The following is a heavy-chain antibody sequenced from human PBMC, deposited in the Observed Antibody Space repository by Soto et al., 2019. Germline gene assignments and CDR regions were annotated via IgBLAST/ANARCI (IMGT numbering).Heavy chain of an antibody. CDR2: IYPGDSDT. CDR3: ASCGGDCYSNPYGMDV. J-gene: IGHJ6*02. Sequence: PGESLKITCKGSGYSFTSYWIGWVRQMPGKGLEWMGIIYPGDSDTRYSPSFQGQVTISADKSISTAYLQWSSLKASDTAMYYCASCGGDCYSNPYGMDVWGQGTTVTVSS. CDR1: GYSFTSYW. V-gene: IGHV5-51*01. D-gene: IGHD2-21*02.